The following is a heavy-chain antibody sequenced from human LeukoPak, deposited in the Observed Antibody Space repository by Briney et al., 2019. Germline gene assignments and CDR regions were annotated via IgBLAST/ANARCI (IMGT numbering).Heavy chain of an antibody. Sequence: ASVTVSCKVSGYTLTELSMHWVRQAPGKGLEWMGGFDPEDGETIYAQKFQGRVTMTEDTSTDTAYMELSSLRSEDTAVYYCATKAHYYDSSGYYHTLLQHWGQGTLVTVSS. J-gene: IGHJ1*01. CDR2: FDPEDGET. D-gene: IGHD3-22*01. CDR1: GYTLTELS. CDR3: ATKAHYYDSSGYYHTLLQH. V-gene: IGHV1-24*01.